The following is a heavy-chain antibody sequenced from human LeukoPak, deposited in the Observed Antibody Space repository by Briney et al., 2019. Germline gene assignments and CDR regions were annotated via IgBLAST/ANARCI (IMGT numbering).Heavy chain of an antibody. CDR1: GFTFSNAW. Sequence: PGGSLRLSCAASGFTFSNAWMSWVRQAPGKGLEWVGRIKSKTDGGTTDYAAPVKGRFTISRDDSKNTLYLQMNSLKTEDTAVYYCTTDLDYYDSSGYSSFDYWGQGTLVTVSS. CDR2: IKSKTDGGTT. V-gene: IGHV3-15*01. D-gene: IGHD3-22*01. J-gene: IGHJ4*02. CDR3: TTDLDYYDSSGYSSFDY.